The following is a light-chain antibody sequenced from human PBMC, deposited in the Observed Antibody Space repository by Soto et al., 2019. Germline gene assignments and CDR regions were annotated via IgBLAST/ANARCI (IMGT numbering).Light chain of an antibody. CDR1: QSVSSN. CDR2: GAS. CDR3: QQYNNWPSWT. Sequence: EIVMTQSPATPSVSPGERAALSCRASQSVSSNLAWYQQKPGQAPRLLIYGASTRATGIPARFSGSGSGTEFTLTISGLQSEAFAVYYCQQYNNWPSWTFGQGPEVDIK. V-gene: IGKV3-15*01. J-gene: IGKJ1*01.